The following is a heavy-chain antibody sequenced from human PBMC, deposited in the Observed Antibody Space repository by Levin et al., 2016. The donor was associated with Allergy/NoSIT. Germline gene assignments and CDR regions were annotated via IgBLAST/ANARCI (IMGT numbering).Heavy chain of an antibody. Sequence: GKSLKISCQTSGYIFANYWIGWVRQTPGKGLEWMGIVYPGDSDGTYSPSFQGQVTMSADRSTNTAYLQWSSLKASDTAIYYCARRAGLALYRSSWYLKYYFDSWGQGTLVTVAS. V-gene: IGHV5-51*03. CDR3: ARRAGLALYRSSWYLKYYFDS. J-gene: IGHJ4*02. CDR2: VYPGDSDG. CDR1: GYIFANYW. D-gene: IGHD6-19*01.